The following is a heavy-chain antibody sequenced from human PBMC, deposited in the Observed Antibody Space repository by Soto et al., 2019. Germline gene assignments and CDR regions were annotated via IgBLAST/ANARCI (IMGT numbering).Heavy chain of an antibody. CDR3: ARGGIVATINGNGFDP. D-gene: IGHD5-12*01. Sequence: QVQLVQSGAEVKKPGSSVKVSCKASGGTFSSYAISWVRQAPGHGLEWMGGIIPIFGTANYAQKFQGRVTITADESTSTAYMELSSPRSEDTAVYYCARGGIVATINGNGFDPWGRGTLVTVSS. CDR1: GGTFSSYA. CDR2: IIPIFGTA. J-gene: IGHJ5*02. V-gene: IGHV1-69*12.